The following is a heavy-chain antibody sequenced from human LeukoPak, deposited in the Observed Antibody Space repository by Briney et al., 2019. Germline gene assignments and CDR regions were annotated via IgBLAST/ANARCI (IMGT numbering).Heavy chain of an antibody. Sequence: SETLSLTCTVSGYSISSGYYWGWIRQPPGKGLEWIGSIYHSGSTYYNPSLKSRVTISVDMSKNQFSLKLSSVTAADTAVYYCARCTATLDYWGQGTLVTVSS. CDR2: IYHSGST. CDR3: ARCTATLDY. CDR1: GYSISSGYY. J-gene: IGHJ4*02. D-gene: IGHD5-18*01. V-gene: IGHV4-38-2*02.